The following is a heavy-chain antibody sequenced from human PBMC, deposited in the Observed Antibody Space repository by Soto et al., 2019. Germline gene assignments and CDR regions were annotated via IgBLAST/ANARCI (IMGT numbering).Heavy chain of an antibody. D-gene: IGHD3-22*01. CDR3: ARDFFDSSDYTTNWFDP. CDR2: IYHTGNT. J-gene: IGHJ5*02. Sequence: PSETLSLTCTVSGGSISNSRYYWAWIRQPPGKGLEWIGSIYHTGNTYYNPSLRSRVTISVDTSKNQFSLKLTSVTAADAALYYCARDFFDSSDYTTNWFDPWGQGTLVTVSS. CDR1: GGSISNSRYY. V-gene: IGHV4-39*01.